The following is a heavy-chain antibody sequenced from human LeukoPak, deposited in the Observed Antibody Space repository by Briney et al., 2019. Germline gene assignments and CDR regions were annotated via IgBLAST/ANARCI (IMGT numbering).Heavy chain of an antibody. CDR2: ISWDGGST. CDR3: AKDSSGYYPDAFDI. V-gene: IGHV3-43D*03. J-gene: IGHJ3*02. D-gene: IGHD3-22*01. Sequence: GGSLRLSCAASGFTFDDYAMHWVRQAPGKGLEWVSLISWDGGSTYYADSVKGRFTISRDNSKNSLYLQMNSLRAEDTALYYCAKDSSGYYPDAFDIWGQGTMVTVSS. CDR1: GFTFDDYA.